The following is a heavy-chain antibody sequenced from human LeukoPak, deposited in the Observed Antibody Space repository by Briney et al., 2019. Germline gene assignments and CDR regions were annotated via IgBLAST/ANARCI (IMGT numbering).Heavy chain of an antibody. J-gene: IGHJ4*02. CDR3: ARVGSSGWYVHPTLDY. Sequence: ASVKVSCKASGYTFTDYYMHWVRQAPGQGLEWMAWINPSNGDTNYAQKFQGRVTMTRDTSISTAYMELTRLISDDTAVYYCARVGSSGWYVHPTLDYWGQGTLVTVSS. CDR1: GYTFTDYY. CDR2: INPSNGDT. V-gene: IGHV1-2*02. D-gene: IGHD6-19*01.